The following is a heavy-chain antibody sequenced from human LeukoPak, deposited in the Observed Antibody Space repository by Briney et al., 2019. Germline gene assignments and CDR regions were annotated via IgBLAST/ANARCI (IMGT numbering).Heavy chain of an antibody. V-gene: IGHV3-21*01. Sequence: GGSLRLSCAASGFTFSSYSMNWVRQAPGKGLEWVSSISSSSSYIYYADSVKGRFTISRDNAKNSLYLQMNSLRAEDTAVYYCARGGGDYYDSSGYYHMGYYLDFWGQGTLVTVSS. CDR3: ARGGGDYYDSSGYYHMGYYLDF. CDR2: ISSSSSYI. D-gene: IGHD3-22*01. CDR1: GFTFSSYS. J-gene: IGHJ4*02.